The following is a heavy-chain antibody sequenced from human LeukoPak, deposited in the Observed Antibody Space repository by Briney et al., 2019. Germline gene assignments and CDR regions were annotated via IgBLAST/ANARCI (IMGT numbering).Heavy chain of an antibody. J-gene: IGHJ4*02. CDR3: AREAYYYDSSGYYSPSYFDY. V-gene: IGHV4-30-2*01. CDR2: IYHSGST. CDR1: GGSISSGGYS. D-gene: IGHD3-22*01. Sequence: SQTLSLTCAVSGGSISSGGYSWSWIRQPPGKGLEWIGYIYHSGSTYYNPSLKSRVTISVDRSKNQFSLKPSSVTAADTAVYYCAREAYYYDSSGYYSPSYFDYWGQGTLVTVSS.